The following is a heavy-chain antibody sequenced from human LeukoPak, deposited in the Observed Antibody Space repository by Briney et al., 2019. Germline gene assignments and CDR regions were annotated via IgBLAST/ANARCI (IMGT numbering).Heavy chain of an antibody. Sequence: GGSLRLSCAASGFTFSSYWMSWVRQAPGKGLEWVANIKQDGSEKYYVDSVKGRFTISRDNAKNSLYLQMNSLRVEDMAVYYCARHSGSGSYSPPDWGQGTLVTVSS. CDR2: IKQDGSEK. D-gene: IGHD3-10*01. CDR1: GFTFSSYW. V-gene: IGHV3-7*01. J-gene: IGHJ4*02. CDR3: ARHSGSGSYSPPD.